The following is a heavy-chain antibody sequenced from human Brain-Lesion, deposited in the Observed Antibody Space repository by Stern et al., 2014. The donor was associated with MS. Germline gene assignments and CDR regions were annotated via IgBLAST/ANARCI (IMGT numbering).Heavy chain of an antibody. CDR1: GGSISSSHW. D-gene: IGHD3-22*01. J-gene: IGHJ4*02. V-gene: IGHV4-4*02. CDR3: ARYDDSSGYYQVWGLDS. CDR2: IYHSGIA. Sequence: QLQLQESGPGLVKPSGTLSLTCAVSGGSISSSHWWTWVRQPPGKGLEWIWEIYHSGIANYNPSLKSRVTMSVDKSKNQFSLKLNSVTAADTAIYFCARYDDSSGYYQVWGLDSWGQGTLVSVSS.